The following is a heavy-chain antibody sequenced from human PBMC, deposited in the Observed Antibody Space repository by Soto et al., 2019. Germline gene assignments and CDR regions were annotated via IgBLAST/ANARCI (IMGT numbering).Heavy chain of an antibody. Sequence: SQILSLTCDISGDSVSSNSAAWNWIRQTPSRGLEWLGRTYYRSKWYINYAVSVKSRITVNPDTSKNQFSLQLNSVTPEDTAVYYCARGSWDDVTGHYYMDVWGKGTTVTVSS. CDR1: GDSVSSNSAA. CDR2: TYYRSKWYI. J-gene: IGHJ6*03. CDR3: ARGSWDDVTGHYYMDV. V-gene: IGHV6-1*01. D-gene: IGHD1-1*01.